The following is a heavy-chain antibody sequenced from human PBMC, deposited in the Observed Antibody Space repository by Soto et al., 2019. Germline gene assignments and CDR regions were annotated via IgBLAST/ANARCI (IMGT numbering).Heavy chain of an antibody. D-gene: IGHD3-10*01. Sequence: QVQLVESGGGVVQPGRSLRLSCAASGFTFSSYGMHWVRQAPGKGLEWVAVIWYDGSNKYYADSVKGRFTISRDNSKNTLYLQMNSLRAEDTAVYYCARGLRDLGPTVRGHDDFDIWGQGTMVTVSS. CDR2: IWYDGSNK. V-gene: IGHV3-33*01. CDR1: GFTFSSYG. CDR3: ARGLRDLGPTVRGHDDFDI. J-gene: IGHJ3*02.